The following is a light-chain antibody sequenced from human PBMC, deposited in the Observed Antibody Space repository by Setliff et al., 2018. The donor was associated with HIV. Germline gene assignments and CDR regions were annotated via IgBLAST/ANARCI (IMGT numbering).Light chain of an antibody. J-gene: IGLJ1*01. Sequence: QSALTQPASMSGSPGQSITISCTGTTSDVGGYNYVSWYQQHPGKAPKLMIYDVTNRPSGISDRFSGSKSANTASLTISGLQADDEADYYCSSYTSTSTRVFGTGTKVTVL. V-gene: IGLV2-14*03. CDR1: TSDVGGYNY. CDR2: DVT. CDR3: SSYTSTSTRV.